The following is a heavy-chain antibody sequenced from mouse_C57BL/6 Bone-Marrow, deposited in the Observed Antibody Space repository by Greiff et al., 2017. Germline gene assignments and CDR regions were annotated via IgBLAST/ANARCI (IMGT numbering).Heavy chain of an antibody. CDR3: ARGNYYGGWYFDV. D-gene: IGHD1-2*01. V-gene: IGHV1-80*01. CDR1: GYAFSSYW. Sequence: VQLQQSGAELVKPGASVKISCKASGYAFSSYWMNWVKQRPGKGLEWIGQIFPGDGDTTYNGKFTGKATLTADKSSSTAYMQLSSLTTEDSAIYYCARGNYYGGWYFDVWGTGTTVTVSA. J-gene: IGHJ1*03. CDR2: IFPGDGDT.